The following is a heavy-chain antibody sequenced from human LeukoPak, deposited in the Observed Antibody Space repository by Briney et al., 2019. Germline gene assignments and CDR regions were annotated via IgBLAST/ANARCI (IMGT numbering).Heavy chain of an antibody. CDR1: GFTFSSYW. CDR2: IKQDGSQK. D-gene: IGHD4-17*01. J-gene: IGHJ3*01. CDR3: ARDPTVTNF. Sequence: GGSLRLSCAASGFTFSSYWVSWVRQAPGKGLEWVATIKQDGSQKEYVDSVKGRFTISRDNAKNSLYLQMNSLRAEDTAVYYCARDPTVTNFWGQGTMVTVSS. V-gene: IGHV3-7*05.